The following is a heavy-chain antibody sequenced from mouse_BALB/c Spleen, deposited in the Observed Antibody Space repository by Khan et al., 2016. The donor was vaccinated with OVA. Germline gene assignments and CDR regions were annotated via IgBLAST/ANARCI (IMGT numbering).Heavy chain of an antibody. D-gene: IGHD3-1*01. V-gene: IGHV1-63*02. J-gene: IGHJ1*01. CDR3: ARWATWYFDV. CDR1: GYTFTNYW. CDR2: IYPGGDYT. Sequence: QVRLQQSGGEVVRPGTSVKITCKASGYTFTNYWLVWIKQRPGHGLEWIGDIYPGGDYTNYNEKFKGKATLTVDTSSSTANMQLSSLTSADSAVYFCARWATWYFDVWGAGTTVTVSS.